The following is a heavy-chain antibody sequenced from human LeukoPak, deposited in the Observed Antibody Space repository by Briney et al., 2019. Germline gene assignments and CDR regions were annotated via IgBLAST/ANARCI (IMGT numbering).Heavy chain of an antibody. J-gene: IGHJ4*02. V-gene: IGHV3-48*02. CDR1: RFTLRSDT. CDR3: ARDKGGQALIAPLDY. D-gene: IGHD3-16*01. CDR2: ISTTSRAI. Sequence: GGSLRLSSAPSRFTLRSDTMNWVRHAPRKRLEWVAHISTTSRAIYYAHSVRGRFTVSRDNAKNSLFLQMNSLRDEDTAIYYCARDKGGQALIAPLDYWGQGTMVTVSS.